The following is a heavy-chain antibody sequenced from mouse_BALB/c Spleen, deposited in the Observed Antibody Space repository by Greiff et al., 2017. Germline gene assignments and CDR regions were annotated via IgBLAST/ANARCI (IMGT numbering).Heavy chain of an antibody. CDR1: GFTFSSYA. Sequence: EVHLVESGGGLVKPGGSLKLSCAASGFTFSSYAMSWVRQTPEKRLEWVASISSGGSTYYPDSVKGRFTISRDNARNILYLQMSSLRSEDTAMYYCARGYYGSRGGFDYWGQGTTRTVSS. CDR2: ISSGGST. CDR3: ARGYYGSRGGFDY. V-gene: IGHV5-6-5*01. J-gene: IGHJ2*01. D-gene: IGHD1-1*01.